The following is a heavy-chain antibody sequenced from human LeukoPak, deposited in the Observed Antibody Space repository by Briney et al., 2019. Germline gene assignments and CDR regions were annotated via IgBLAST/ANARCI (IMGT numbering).Heavy chain of an antibody. CDR2: IYPRGST. CDR1: GGSISRYY. CDR3: ARGRYCTATTCDAGGDAFDV. D-gene: IGHD2-2*01. Sequence: SETLSLTCTVSGGSISRYYWSWIRQPAGKGLEWIGRIYPRGSTTYNSSLKSRVTMSADTSKNHFSLKLSSLTAADTAVYYCARGRYCTATTCDAGGDAFDVWGQGTMVTVSS. V-gene: IGHV4-4*07. J-gene: IGHJ3*01.